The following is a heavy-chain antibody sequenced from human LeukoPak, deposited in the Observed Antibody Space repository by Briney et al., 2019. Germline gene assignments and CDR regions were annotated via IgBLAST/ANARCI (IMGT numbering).Heavy chain of an antibody. CDR3: ARDMGYTYGYRLYHYGMDL. J-gene: IGHJ6*02. Sequence: ASVKVSCMASGYTFTAHFLHWVRQAPGQGLEWMGWINPNSGGPIYAQKFHGRVTMTTDTSITTAYMELTGLKSDDTAVYYCARDMGYTYGYRLYHYGMDLWGQGTTVTVSS. CDR1: GYTFTAHF. V-gene: IGHV1-2*02. CDR2: INPNSGGP. D-gene: IGHD5-18*01.